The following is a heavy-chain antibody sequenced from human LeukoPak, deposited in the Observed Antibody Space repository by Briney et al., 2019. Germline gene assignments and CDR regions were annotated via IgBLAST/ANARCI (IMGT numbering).Heavy chain of an antibody. CDR1: GFTLDDYT. CDR3: AKDLGKVIAAAGTSGFDS. J-gene: IGHJ4*01. Sequence: GGSLRLSSAASGFTLDDYTMHWVGQIPGQRLEWVSLINWDGGSTFYADSVKGRFTISRDTRKNFLYLQMISLRTEDTALYYCAKDLGKVIAAAGTSGFDSWGRGTLVTVSS. CDR2: INWDGGST. D-gene: IGHD6-13*01. V-gene: IGHV3-43*01.